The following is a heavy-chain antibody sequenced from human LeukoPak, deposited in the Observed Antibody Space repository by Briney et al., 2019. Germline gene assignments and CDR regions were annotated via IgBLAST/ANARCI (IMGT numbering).Heavy chain of an antibody. CDR1: GGSISSYY. J-gene: IGHJ4*02. D-gene: IGHD6-6*01. CDR3: ARDLTRGIAARHFLGY. V-gene: IGHV4-59*01. CDR2: IYYSGST. Sequence: PSETLSLTCTVSGGSISSYYWSWIRQPPGKGLEWIGYIYYSGSTNYNPSLKSRVTISVDTSKNQFSLKLSSVTAADTAVYYCARDLTRGIAARHFLGYWGQGTLVTVSS.